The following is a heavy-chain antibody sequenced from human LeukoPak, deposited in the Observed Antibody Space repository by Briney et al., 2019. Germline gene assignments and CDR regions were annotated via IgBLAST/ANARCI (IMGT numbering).Heavy chain of an antibody. D-gene: IGHD1-1*01. V-gene: IGHV4-59*08. CDR2: INDSGST. J-gene: IGHJ4*02. CDR1: GGSISSYY. Sequence: PSETLSLTCTVSGGSISSYYWSWIRQPPGKGLEWIGYINDSGSTNSNPSLKSRVTMSVDTSKNQFSLKLSSATAADTAVYYCTRRGRNNWGEGNDYWGQGALVTVSS. CDR3: TRRGRNNWGEGNDY.